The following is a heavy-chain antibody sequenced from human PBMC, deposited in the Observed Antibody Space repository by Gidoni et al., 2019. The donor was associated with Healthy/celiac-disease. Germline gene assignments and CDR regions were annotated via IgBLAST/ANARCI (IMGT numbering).Heavy chain of an antibody. V-gene: IGHV3-21*01. CDR3: ARYSSGSFDAFDI. D-gene: IGHD6-19*01. CDR1: GFTFSSYS. Sequence: EVQLVESGGGLVKPGGSLRLSCAASGFTFSSYSMNWVRQAPGKGLEWVSSISSSSSYIYYADSVKGRFTISRDNAKNSLYLQMNSLRAEDTAVYYCARYSSGSFDAFDIWGQGTMVTVSS. CDR2: ISSSSSYI. J-gene: IGHJ3*02.